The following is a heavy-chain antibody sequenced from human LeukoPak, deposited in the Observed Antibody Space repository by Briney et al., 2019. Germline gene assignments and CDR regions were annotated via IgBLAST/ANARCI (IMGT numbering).Heavy chain of an antibody. V-gene: IGHV3-74*01. CDR3: VSRYYYDSSRTYAFDI. J-gene: IGHJ3*02. CDR2: INSDGSST. D-gene: IGHD3-22*01. CDR1: GFTFSSYW. Sequence: GGSLRLSCAASGFTFSSYWMHWVRQAPGKGLVWVSRINSDGSSTSYADSVKGRFTISRDNAKNTLYLQMNSLRAEDTAVYYCVSRYYYDSSRTYAFDIWGQGTMVTVSS.